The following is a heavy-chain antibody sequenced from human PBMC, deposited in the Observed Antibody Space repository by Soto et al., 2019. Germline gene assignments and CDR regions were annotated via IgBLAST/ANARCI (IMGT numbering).Heavy chain of an antibody. CDR2: IDWDDDK. D-gene: IGHD3-22*01. Sequence: SGPYAGEPTQTLTLTCSFSGFSRNTRGMCVSWIRQPPGKALEWLALIDWDDDKFYSTSLRTRLTISKDTSKNQVVLTMTNMDPVDTATYYCARTAFDYYDTRAAFDYWGQGTLVTVSS. V-gene: IGHV2-70*01. J-gene: IGHJ4*02. CDR1: GFSRNTRGMC. CDR3: ARTAFDYYDTRAAFDY.